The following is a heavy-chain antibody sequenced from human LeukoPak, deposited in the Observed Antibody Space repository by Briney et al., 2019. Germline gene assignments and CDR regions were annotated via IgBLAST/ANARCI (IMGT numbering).Heavy chain of an antibody. CDR2: INPNSGGT. D-gene: IGHD3-22*01. CDR1: GYTFTGYY. J-gene: IGHJ5*02. CDR3: ARDYYDSSGRSNWFDP. V-gene: IGHV1-2*02. Sequence: GASVKVSCKASGYTFTGYYMHWVRQTPGQGLEWMGWINPNSGGTNYAQKFQGRVTMTRDTSISTAYMELSRLRSDDTAVYYCARDYYDSSGRSNWFDPWGQGTLVTVSS.